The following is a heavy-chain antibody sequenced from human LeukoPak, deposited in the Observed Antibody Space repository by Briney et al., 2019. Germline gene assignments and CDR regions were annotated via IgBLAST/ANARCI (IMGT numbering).Heavy chain of an antibody. CDR3: ATMYYYGSGSYLSRNYYFDY. CDR2: ISSVSSYI. D-gene: IGHD3-10*01. CDR1: GFTFSSYS. J-gene: IGHJ4*02. V-gene: IGHV3-21*01. Sequence: PGGSLRLSCAASGFTFSSYSMNWVRQAPGKGLEWVSSISSVSSYIYYADSVKGRFTNSRDNAKNSLYLQMNSLRAEDTAVYYCATMYYYGSGSYLSRNYYFDYWGQGTLVTVSS.